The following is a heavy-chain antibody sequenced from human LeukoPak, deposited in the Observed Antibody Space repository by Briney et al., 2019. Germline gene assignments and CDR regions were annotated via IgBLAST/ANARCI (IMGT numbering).Heavy chain of an antibody. CDR1: GYSFTNYW. CDR3: ARPRYYYDSSGYYYPGAFDI. D-gene: IGHD3-22*01. J-gene: IGHJ3*02. CDR2: IYPSDSET. V-gene: IGHV5-51*01. Sequence: GESLKISCKGSGYSFTNYWIAWVRQMPGKGLEWMGIIYPSDSETRYSPSFQGQVTMSADKSISTAYLQWSSLKASDTAMYYCARPRYYYDSSGYYYPGAFDIWGQGTMVTVSS.